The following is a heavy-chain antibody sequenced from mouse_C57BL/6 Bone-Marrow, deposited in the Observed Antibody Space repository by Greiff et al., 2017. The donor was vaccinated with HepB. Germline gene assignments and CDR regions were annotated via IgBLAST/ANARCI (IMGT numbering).Heavy chain of an antibody. CDR3: ARNYGSSYVYFDY. CDR2: IYPGSGNT. CDR1: GYTFTDYY. D-gene: IGHD1-1*01. Sequence: QVQLQHSGAELVRPGASVKLSCKASGYTFTDYYINWVKQRPGQGLEWIARIYPGSGNTYYNEKFKGKATLTAEKSSSTAYMQLSSLTSEDSAVYFCARNYGSSYVYFDYWGQGTTLTVSS. V-gene: IGHV1-76*01. J-gene: IGHJ2*01.